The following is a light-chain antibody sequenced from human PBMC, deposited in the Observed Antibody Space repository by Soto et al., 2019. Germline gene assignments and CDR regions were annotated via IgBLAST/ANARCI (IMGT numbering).Light chain of an antibody. Sequence: DIQMTQSPSTLSASVGDRVTITCRASQSINNWLAWYQQKPGKAPKLLIYKASSLETGVPSRFSGSGSGTEFSLTISSLQPDDFATYYYQQHYGYRTFGQGTRVEIK. CDR1: QSINNW. CDR2: KAS. J-gene: IGKJ1*01. V-gene: IGKV1-5*03. CDR3: QQHYGYRT.